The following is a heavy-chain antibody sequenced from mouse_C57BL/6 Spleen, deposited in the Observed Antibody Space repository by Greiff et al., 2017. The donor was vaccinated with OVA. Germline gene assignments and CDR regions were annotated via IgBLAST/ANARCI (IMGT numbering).Heavy chain of an antibody. Sequence: VQLLQSGAGFVKPGASLHLSCAASGFSFSVYGMPWVRPAPVTGLAWVAYISSGSSTIYYADTVKGRFTISRDNAKNTLFLQMTSLRSEDTAMYYCARNSYFDYWGQGTTLTVSS. V-gene: IGHV5-17*01. CDR3: ARNSYFDY. J-gene: IGHJ2*01. CDR2: ISSGSSTI. CDR1: GFSFSVYG.